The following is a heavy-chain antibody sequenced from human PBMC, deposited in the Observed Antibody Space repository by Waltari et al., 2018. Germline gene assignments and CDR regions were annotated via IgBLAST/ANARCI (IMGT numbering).Heavy chain of an antibody. J-gene: IGHJ3*02. CDR2: IKQDGSEE. CDR1: GPTLNRSW. D-gene: IGHD2-2*02. Sequence: EVQLVESGGGLVQPGGSLRLSCTASGPTLNRSWITLVRQGPGKGLEWVANIKQDGSEEYYVDSVKGRFTISRDNAKNSLYLQLSNLRADDTAVYYCASRYCTSDRCYSASYKAFDIWGQGTMVAVAS. V-gene: IGHV3-7*01. CDR3: ASRYCTSDRCYSASYKAFDI.